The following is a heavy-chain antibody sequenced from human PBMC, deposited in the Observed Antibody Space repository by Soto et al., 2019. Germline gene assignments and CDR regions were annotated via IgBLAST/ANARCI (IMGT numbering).Heavy chain of an antibody. CDR2: INPNSGGT. CDR3: ARXKGDYYDSSGYHYYFDY. V-gene: IGHV1-2*02. D-gene: IGHD3-22*01. Sequence: VKVSCKASGYAFTDYYVHWVRQAPGQGLEWMGWINPNSGGTKSAQKFQGRVTMTRDTSISTAYMELSRLRSDDTAVYYCARXKGDYYDSSGYHYYFDYWGQGTLVTVSS. CDR1: GYAFTDYY. J-gene: IGHJ4*02.